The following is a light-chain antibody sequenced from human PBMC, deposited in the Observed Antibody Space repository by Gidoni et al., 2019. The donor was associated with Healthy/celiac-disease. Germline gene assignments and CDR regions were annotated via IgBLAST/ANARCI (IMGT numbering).Light chain of an antibody. CDR1: QSVSSSY. CDR2: GAS. Sequence: EIVLTQSPGTLSLSPGERATLSCRASQSVSSSYVVWYQQKPGQAPRLLIYGASSRATGIPDRFSGSGSGTDFTLTISRLEPEDFAVYYCQQYGSSPLTFGGGTKVEIK. J-gene: IGKJ4*01. V-gene: IGKV3-20*01. CDR3: QQYGSSPLT.